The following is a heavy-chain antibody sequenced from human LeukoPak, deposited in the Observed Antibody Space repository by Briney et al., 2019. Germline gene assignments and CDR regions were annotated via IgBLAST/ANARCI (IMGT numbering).Heavy chain of an antibody. V-gene: IGHV3-74*01. D-gene: IGHD5-18*01. Sequence: PGGSLRLSCAASGFTFSSYWMHWVRQAPGKGLVWVSRINGDGGSTTYADSVKGRFTISRDNAKNTLYLQMNSLRAEDTAVYYCARDRATAMFDNWAQGTLVTVSS. J-gene: IGHJ4*02. CDR1: GFTFSSYW. CDR2: INGDGGST. CDR3: ARDRATAMFDN.